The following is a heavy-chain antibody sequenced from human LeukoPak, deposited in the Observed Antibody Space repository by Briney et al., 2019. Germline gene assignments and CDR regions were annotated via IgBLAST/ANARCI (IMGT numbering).Heavy chain of an antibody. V-gene: IGHV1-69*04. CDR3: ARFCSSTSYGPDY. D-gene: IGHD2-2*01. CDR2: IIPILGIA. J-gene: IGHJ4*02. CDR1: GGTFSSYA. Sequence: GASVKVSCKASGGTFSSYAISWVRQAPGQGLEWMGRIIPILGIANYAQKFQGRVTITADKSTSTAYMELSSLRSEDTAVYYCARFCSSTSYGPDYWGQGTLVTVSP.